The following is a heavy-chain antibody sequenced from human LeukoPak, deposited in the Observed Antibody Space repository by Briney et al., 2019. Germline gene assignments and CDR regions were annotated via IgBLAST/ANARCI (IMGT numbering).Heavy chain of an antibody. J-gene: IGHJ4*02. CDR2: IKTEGSEK. D-gene: IGHD3-22*01. Sequence: PGGPLRLSCGASGFTFSSSWMTWVRQAPGKGLEWVASIKTEGSEKYYVDSVKGRFTISRDNAKNSVYVQMNSLRAEDTAVYYCARISYDTSGSSPPLFYFDYWGQGTLVTVS. CDR1: GFTFSSSW. V-gene: IGHV3-7*01. CDR3: ARISYDTSGSSPPLFYFDY.